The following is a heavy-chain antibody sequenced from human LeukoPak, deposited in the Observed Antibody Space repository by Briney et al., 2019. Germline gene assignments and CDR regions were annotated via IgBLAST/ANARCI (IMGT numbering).Heavy chain of an antibody. CDR2: ISVSCGES. D-gene: IGHD1-14*01. V-gene: IGHV1-3*03. Sequence: ASVKVSCKASGYTFTSYTIHWVRQAPGQSLEWMGWISVSCGESKCAQTFQGRVTLTTDTSATTAYMEVSSLRPEDMAVYYCARERGIRDAIDFWGQGTMVTVSS. J-gene: IGHJ3*01. CDR1: GYTFTSYT. CDR3: ARERGIRDAIDF.